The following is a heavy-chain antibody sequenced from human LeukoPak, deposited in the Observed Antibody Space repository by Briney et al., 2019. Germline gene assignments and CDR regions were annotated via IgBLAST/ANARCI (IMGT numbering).Heavy chain of an antibody. CDR1: GFTFSSCG. J-gene: IGHJ4*02. CDR2: ITYDGDTT. D-gene: IGHD3-10*01. CDR3: VKEQGSGSYRTADY. V-gene: IGHV3-30*18. Sequence: PGGSLRLSCAASGFTFSSCGMHWVRQAPGKGLEWVAVITYDGDTTYFEDSVKGRFATSRDTSKSTLYLQMNSLGAEDTAVYYCVKEQGSGSYRTADYWGQGTLVTVSS.